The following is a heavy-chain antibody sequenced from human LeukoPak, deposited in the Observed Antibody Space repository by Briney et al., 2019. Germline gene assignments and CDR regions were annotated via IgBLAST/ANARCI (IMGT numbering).Heavy chain of an antibody. J-gene: IGHJ4*02. CDR2: ISSSSSYT. CDR3: ATHTTGYYDSSGYYYLDY. CDR1: GFTFSDYY. Sequence: PGGSLRLSCAASGFTFSDYYMSWIRQAPGKGLEWVSYISSSSSYTNYADSVKGRFTISRDNAKNSLYLQMNSLRAEDTAVYYCATHTTGYYDSSGYYYLDYWGQGTLVTVSS. V-gene: IGHV3-11*03. D-gene: IGHD3-22*01.